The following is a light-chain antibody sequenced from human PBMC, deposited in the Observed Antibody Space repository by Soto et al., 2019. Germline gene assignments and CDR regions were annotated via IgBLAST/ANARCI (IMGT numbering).Light chain of an antibody. V-gene: IGKV1-5*01. CDR3: QQYNRYSLT. CDR2: DAS. Sequence: DIQMTQSPSTLSASVGDRVTITCRASQSISSWLAWYQQKPGKAPKLLIYDASSLESGVPSRFSGSGFDTEFTLTINNLQPDDFATYHCQQYNRYSLTFGGGTKVDIK. J-gene: IGKJ4*01. CDR1: QSISSW.